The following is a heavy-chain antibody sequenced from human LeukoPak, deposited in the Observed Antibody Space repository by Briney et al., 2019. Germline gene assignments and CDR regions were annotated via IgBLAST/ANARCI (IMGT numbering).Heavy chain of an antibody. J-gene: IGHJ4*02. Sequence: GGSLRLSCAASGFTFSNAWMSWVRQAPGKGLEGVGRIKSKTDGGTTDYAAPVKGRFTISRDDSKNTLYLQMNSLKTEDTAVYYCTRGVLRYFDWLSYYWGQGTLVTVSS. CDR3: TRGVLRYFDWLSYY. CDR1: GFTFSNAW. V-gene: IGHV3-15*01. CDR2: IKSKTDGGTT. D-gene: IGHD3-9*01.